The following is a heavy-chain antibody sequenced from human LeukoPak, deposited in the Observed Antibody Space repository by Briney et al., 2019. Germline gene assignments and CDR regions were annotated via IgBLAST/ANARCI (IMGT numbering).Heavy chain of an antibody. CDR3: ARTHDGDYPRGWYFDL. CDR2: IYYSGST. Sequence: PSETLSLTCTVSGGSISSYYWSWIRQPPGKGLEWIGYIYYSGSTNYNPSLKSRVTISVDTSKNQFSLKLSSVTAADTAVYYCARTHDGDYPRGWYFDLWGRGTLVTVSS. J-gene: IGHJ2*01. D-gene: IGHD4-17*01. CDR1: GGSISSYY. V-gene: IGHV4-59*01.